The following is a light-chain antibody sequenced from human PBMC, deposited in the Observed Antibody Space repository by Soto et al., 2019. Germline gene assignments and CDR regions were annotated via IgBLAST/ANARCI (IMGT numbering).Light chain of an antibody. CDR3: QSYDSSLSAYNYV. CDR2: GNS. J-gene: IGLJ1*01. Sequence: QSVLTQPPSVSGAPGQRVTISCTGSSSNIGAGYDVHWYQQLPGTAPKLLIYGNSNRHSGVPDRFSGSKSGTSASLAITGLHAEDEADYYCQSYDSSLSAYNYVFGTGTKLTVL. CDR1: SSNIGAGYD. V-gene: IGLV1-40*01.